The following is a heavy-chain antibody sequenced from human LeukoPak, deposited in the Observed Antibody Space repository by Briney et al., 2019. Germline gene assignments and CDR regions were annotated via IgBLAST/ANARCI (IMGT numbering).Heavy chain of an antibody. CDR2: IYYSGST. D-gene: IGHD2-2*01. V-gene: IGHV4-31*03. Sequence: SETLSLTCTVSGGSINSGGYYWSWIRQHPGKDLEWIGCIYYSGSTYYNPSLKSRVIISVDTSKNQFSLKLSSVTAADTAAYYCARDRLSCSSTSCSHYYFDSWGQGTLVTVSS. CDR3: ARDRLSCSSTSCSHYYFDS. J-gene: IGHJ4*02. CDR1: GGSINSGGYY.